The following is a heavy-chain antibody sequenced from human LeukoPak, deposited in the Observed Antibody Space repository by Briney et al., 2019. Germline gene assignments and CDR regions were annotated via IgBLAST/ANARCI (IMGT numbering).Heavy chain of an antibody. Sequence: GGSLRLSCAASGFTFSSYWMSWVRQAPGKGLEWVANIKQDGSEKYYVDSVKGRFTISRDNAKNSLYLQMNSLRAEDTTIYYYARAGQNRLFDYWGQGTLVTVSS. D-gene: IGHD1-14*01. V-gene: IGHV3-7*01. CDR1: GFTFSSYW. CDR3: ARAGQNRLFDY. J-gene: IGHJ4*02. CDR2: IKQDGSEK.